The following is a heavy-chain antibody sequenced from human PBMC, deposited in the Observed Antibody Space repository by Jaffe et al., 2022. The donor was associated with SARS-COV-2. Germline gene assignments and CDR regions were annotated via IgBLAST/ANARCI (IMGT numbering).Heavy chain of an antibody. D-gene: IGHD6-6*01. CDR1: GFTFSSYG. J-gene: IGHJ5*02. Sequence: QVQLVESGGGVVQPGRSLRLSCAASGFTFSSYGMHWVRQAPGKGLEWVAVIWYDGSNKYYADSVKGRFTISRDNSKNTLYLQMNSLRAEDTAVYYCARDFGAARPGRFDPWGQGTLVTVSS. CDR2: IWYDGSNK. CDR3: ARDFGAARPGRFDP. V-gene: IGHV3-33*01.